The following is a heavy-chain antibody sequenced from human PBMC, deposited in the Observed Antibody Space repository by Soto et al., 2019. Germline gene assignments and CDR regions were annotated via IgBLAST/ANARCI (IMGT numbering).Heavy chain of an antibody. CDR2: IYTSGNT. D-gene: IGHD3-22*01. CDR3: AGDKGYYSDGMDV. Sequence: SETLSLTCTVSCDSISSYYWSWIRQPAGRGLEWIGRIYTSGNTQYNPSLWSRVTMSVDTSKNQLSLKLISVTAADTAVYFCAGDKGYYSDGMDVWGQGTTVPVSS. J-gene: IGHJ6*02. CDR1: CDSISSYY. V-gene: IGHV4-4*07.